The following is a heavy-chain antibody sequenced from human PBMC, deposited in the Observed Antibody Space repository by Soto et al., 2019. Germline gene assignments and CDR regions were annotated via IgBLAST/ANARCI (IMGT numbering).Heavy chain of an antibody. V-gene: IGHV1-69*13. Sequence: SVKVSCKASGGTFSSYAISWVRQAPGQGLEWMGGIIPIFGTANYAQKFQGRVTITADESTSTAYMELSSLRSGDTAVYYCARGRIVVRVLASYGGMDVWGQGTTVTVSS. J-gene: IGHJ6*02. D-gene: IGHD3-22*01. CDR3: ARGRIVVRVLASYGGMDV. CDR2: IIPIFGTA. CDR1: GGTFSSYA.